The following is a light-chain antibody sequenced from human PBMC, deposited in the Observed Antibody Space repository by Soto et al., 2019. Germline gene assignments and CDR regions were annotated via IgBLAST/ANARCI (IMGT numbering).Light chain of an antibody. CDR1: QGLSSW. J-gene: IGKJ4*01. Sequence: DIQMTQSPSSVSASVGDRVTITCRARQGLSSWLAWYQQKPGKAPNLLIYAPSSMQSEVPSRFSGSGSGTDFTLTISSLHPEDFATYYCQQTNSFPLSFGGGTKVEIK. CDR3: QQTNSFPLS. V-gene: IGKV1-12*01. CDR2: APS.